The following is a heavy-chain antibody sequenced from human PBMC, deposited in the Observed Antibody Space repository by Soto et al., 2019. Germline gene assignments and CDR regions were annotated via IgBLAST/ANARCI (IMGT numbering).Heavy chain of an antibody. D-gene: IGHD6-6*01. CDR3: AKLWSGSSSSAAYYYMDV. V-gene: IGHV3-30*18. CDR2: ISYDGSNK. CDR1: GFTFSSYG. Sequence: GGSLRLSCAASGFTFSSYGMHWARQAPGKGLEWVAVISYDGSNKYYADSVKGRFTISRDNSKNTLYLQMNSLRAEDTAVYYCAKLWSGSSSSAAYYYMDVWGKGTTVTVSS. J-gene: IGHJ6*03.